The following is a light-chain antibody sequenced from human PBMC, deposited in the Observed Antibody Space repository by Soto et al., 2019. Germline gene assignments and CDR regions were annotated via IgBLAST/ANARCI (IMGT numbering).Light chain of an antibody. J-gene: IGKJ4*01. V-gene: IGKV3-20*01. CDR3: QQYGSSPLT. CDR1: QSVRSSY. Sequence: EVVLTQSPGTLSLSPGERATLSCRASQSVRSSYVAWYQQKPGQAPRLLIYGASSRATGIPDRFSGSGSGTDFTLTISRLEPEDFAVYFCQQYGSSPLTFGGGTKVEIK. CDR2: GAS.